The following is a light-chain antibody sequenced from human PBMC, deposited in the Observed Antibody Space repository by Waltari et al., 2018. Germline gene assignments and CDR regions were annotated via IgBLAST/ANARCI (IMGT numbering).Light chain of an antibody. J-gene: IGLJ2*01. CDR1: SSDVGAYNY. Sequence: QSALTQPASVSGSPGQSITISCTGTSSDVGAYNYVSWYQQLPGKAPKLMIFDVSNRPSGVSNRFSGSKSGNTASLTISGLQAEDEAGYYCSSYISSSTLELFGGGTSLTVL. V-gene: IGLV2-14*03. CDR2: DVS. CDR3: SSYISSSTLEL.